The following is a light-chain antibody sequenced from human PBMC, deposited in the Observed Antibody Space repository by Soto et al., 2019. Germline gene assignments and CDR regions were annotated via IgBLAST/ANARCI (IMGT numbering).Light chain of an antibody. CDR2: GAS. Sequence: EIVMTQSPATLSVSPCERVTLSCSASQSVSSSYLAWYQQKPGQAPRLLIYGASSRATGIPDRFSGSGSGTDFTLTISRLEPEDFAVYYCQQYGNSIPITFGQGTRLEIK. J-gene: IGKJ5*01. V-gene: IGKV3-20*01. CDR1: QSVSSSY. CDR3: QQYGNSIPIT.